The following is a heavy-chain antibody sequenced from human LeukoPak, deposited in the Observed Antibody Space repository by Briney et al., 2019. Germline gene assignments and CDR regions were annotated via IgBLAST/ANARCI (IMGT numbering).Heavy chain of an antibody. CDR3: ARVKLPTDGGPWFDP. V-gene: IGHV1-69*05. CDR2: IIPIFGTA. J-gene: IGHJ5*02. CDR1: GGTFSSYA. D-gene: IGHD1-26*01. Sequence: SVKVSCKASGGTFSSYAISWVRQAPGQGLEWMGGIIPIFGTANYAQKFQGRVTITTDESTSTAYMELSSLRSEDTAVYYCARVKLPTDGGPWFDPWGQGTLVTVSS.